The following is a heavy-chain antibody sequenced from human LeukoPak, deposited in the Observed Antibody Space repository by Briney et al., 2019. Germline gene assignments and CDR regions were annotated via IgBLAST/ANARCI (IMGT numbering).Heavy chain of an antibody. CDR1: GGSISSYY. CDR2: IYYSGST. Sequence: SETLSLTYTVSGGSISSYYWSWIRQPPGKGLGWIGYIYYSGSTNYNPSLKSRATISVDTSKNQFSLKLSSVTAADTAVYYCARDYWVAAAGTTVWFDPWGQGTLVTVSS. V-gene: IGHV4-59*01. J-gene: IGHJ5*02. CDR3: ARDYWVAAAGTTVWFDP. D-gene: IGHD6-13*01.